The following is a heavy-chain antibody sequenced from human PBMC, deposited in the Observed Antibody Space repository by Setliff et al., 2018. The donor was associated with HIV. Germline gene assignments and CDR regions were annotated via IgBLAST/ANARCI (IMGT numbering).Heavy chain of an antibody. D-gene: IGHD2-2*01. Sequence: SETLSLTCAVYGGSFSDYYWTWIRQPPGKGLEWIGEINHSGSSNYNSSLKSRVTISVDTSKNQLSLKLTSVTAADAAIYFCARGRTMPTLTTWGQGTLVTVSS. V-gene: IGHV4-34*01. CDR2: INHSGSS. CDR1: GGSFSDYY. CDR3: ARGRTMPTLTT. J-gene: IGHJ4*02.